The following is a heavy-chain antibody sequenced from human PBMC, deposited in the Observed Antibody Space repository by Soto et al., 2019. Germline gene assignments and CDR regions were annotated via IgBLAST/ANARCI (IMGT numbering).Heavy chain of an antibody. Sequence: GGSLRLSCGTSGFSFSVYGMHWVRQAPGKGLEWVAVIWYDASKQFYAASVEGRFTISRDNSKAILYLQMNSLRAEDTAVYYCAAWAEGATEVHWGQGTLVTVSS. J-gene: IGHJ4*02. CDR2: IWYDASKQ. V-gene: IGHV3-33*01. CDR1: GFSFSVYG. CDR3: AAWAEGATEVH. D-gene: IGHD2-15*01.